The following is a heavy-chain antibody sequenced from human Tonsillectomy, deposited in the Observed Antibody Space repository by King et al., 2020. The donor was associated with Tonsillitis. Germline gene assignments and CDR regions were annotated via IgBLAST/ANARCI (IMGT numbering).Heavy chain of an antibody. Sequence: VQLVESGGGLVQPGGSLRLSCAASGFTFSNFGISWVRQAPGKGLEWVSDISNGGDITYYADSVKGRFTISRDNSKNTLYLQMNSLRAEDTALYYCAKAVFHNGLYDYWGQGPRVTVS. J-gene: IGHJ4*02. CDR2: ISNGGDIT. CDR3: AKAVFHNGLYDY. V-gene: IGHV3-23*04. D-gene: IGHD2-8*01. CDR1: GFTFSNFG.